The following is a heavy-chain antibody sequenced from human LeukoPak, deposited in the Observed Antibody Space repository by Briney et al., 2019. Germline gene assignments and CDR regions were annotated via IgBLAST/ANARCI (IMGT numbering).Heavy chain of an antibody. D-gene: IGHD4-23*01. CDR3: ARGDYGGNRFDY. V-gene: IGHV4-59*01. Sequence: PSETLSLTCSVSGGSISDYYWSWIRQPPGKGLEWIGYIYYSGSTNYNPSLKSRVTISVDTSRNQFSLKLSSVTAADTAVYYCARGDYGGNRFDYWGRGTVVTVSS. CDR2: IYYSGST. J-gene: IGHJ4*02. CDR1: GGSISDYY.